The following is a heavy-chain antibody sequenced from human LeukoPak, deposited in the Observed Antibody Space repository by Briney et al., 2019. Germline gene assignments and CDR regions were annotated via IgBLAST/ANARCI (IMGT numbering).Heavy chain of an antibody. CDR3: AKDRLRGVIFDAFDI. CDR2: ISDSGDGT. V-gene: IGHV3-23*01. D-gene: IGHD3-10*01. CDR1: GFTFSSNA. Sequence: GGSLRLSCAASGFTFSSNAMSWVRQAPGKGLEWVSGISDSGDGTYYADSVKGRFTISRDNSKNTVFLQMNSLRVEDTAVYYCAKDRLRGVIFDAFDIWGQGTMVTVSS. J-gene: IGHJ3*02.